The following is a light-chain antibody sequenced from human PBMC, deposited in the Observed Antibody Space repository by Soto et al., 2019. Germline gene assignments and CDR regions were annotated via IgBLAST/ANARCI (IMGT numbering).Light chain of an antibody. CDR2: GAS. V-gene: IGKV3-15*01. Sequence: EIVMTQSPATLSVSPGERATLSCRASQSVSSNLAWYQQKPGQAPRLLIYGASTRATGIPARFSGSGSGTEFTLTISSLQSEDFAVYYCQQYRTFGKGNKVEI. J-gene: IGKJ1*01. CDR1: QSVSSN. CDR3: QQYRT.